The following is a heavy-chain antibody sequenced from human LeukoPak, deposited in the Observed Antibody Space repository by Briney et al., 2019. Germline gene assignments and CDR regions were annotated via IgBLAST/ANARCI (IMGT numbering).Heavy chain of an antibody. CDR3: ARDFGALGY. D-gene: IGHD3-10*01. Sequence: PGGSLRLSCAASGFTFSRYWMTWVRQAPGKGLEWVANVNEDGSERYYVDSVVGRFTISRDNSKNTLYLQMNSLRAEDTAVYYCARDFGALGYWGQGTLVTVSS. J-gene: IGHJ4*02. CDR2: VNEDGSER. V-gene: IGHV3-7*01. CDR1: GFTFSRYW.